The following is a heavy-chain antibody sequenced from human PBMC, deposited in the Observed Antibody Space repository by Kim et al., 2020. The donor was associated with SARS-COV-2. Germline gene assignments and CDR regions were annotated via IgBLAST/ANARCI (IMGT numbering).Heavy chain of an antibody. D-gene: IGHD2-21*02. CDR2: FDPEDGET. Sequence: ASVKVSCKVSGYTLTELSMHWVRQAPGKGLEWMGGFDPEDGETIYAQKFQGRVTMTEDTSTDTAYMELSSLRSEDTAVYYCATGPVMTAIRIGWFDPWGQGTLVTVSS. CDR1: GYTLTELS. V-gene: IGHV1-24*01. J-gene: IGHJ5*02. CDR3: ATGPVMTAIRIGWFDP.